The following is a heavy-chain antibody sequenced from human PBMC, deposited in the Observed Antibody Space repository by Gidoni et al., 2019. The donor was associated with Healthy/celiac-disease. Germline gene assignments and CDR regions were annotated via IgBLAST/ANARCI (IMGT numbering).Heavy chain of an antibody. Sequence: VQLVQSGAEVTKPGSAVKVSCKSSGGTFSSYAISWVRQAPGQGLEWMGGIVPIFGTANYAQKFQGRVTITADESTSTAYMELRSLRSEDTAVYYCAQERPYGGNPDAFDIWGQGTMVTVSS. D-gene: IGHD4-17*01. CDR3: AQERPYGGNPDAFDI. J-gene: IGHJ3*02. CDR2: IVPIFGTA. CDR1: GGTFSSYA. V-gene: IGHV1-69*01.